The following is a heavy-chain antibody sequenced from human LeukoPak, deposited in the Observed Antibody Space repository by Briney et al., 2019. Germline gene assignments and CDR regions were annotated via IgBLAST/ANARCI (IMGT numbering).Heavy chain of an antibody. Sequence: GGSLRLSCAASGFTFSSYSMNWVRQAPGKGLEWVSSISSSSSYIYYADSVKGRFTISRDNAKNSLYLQMNSLRAEDTAVYYCAKDPIAAHSWFDPWGQGTLVTVSS. CDR1: GFTFSSYS. V-gene: IGHV3-21*04. D-gene: IGHD6-6*01. CDR3: AKDPIAAHSWFDP. J-gene: IGHJ5*02. CDR2: ISSSSSYI.